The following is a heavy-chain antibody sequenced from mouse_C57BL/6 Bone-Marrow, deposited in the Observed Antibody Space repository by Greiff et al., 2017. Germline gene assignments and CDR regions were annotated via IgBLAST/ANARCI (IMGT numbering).Heavy chain of an antibody. V-gene: IGHV5-4*03. CDR3: ARAPYYGNYDFDY. J-gene: IGHJ2*01. Sequence: EVKVVESGGGLVKPGGSLKLSCAASGFTFSSYAMSWVRQTPEKRLEWVATISDGGSYTYYPDNVKGRFTISRDNAKNNLYLQMSHLKSEDTAMYYCARAPYYGNYDFDYWGQGTTLTVSS. CDR2: ISDGGSYT. CDR1: GFTFSSYA. D-gene: IGHD2-10*01.